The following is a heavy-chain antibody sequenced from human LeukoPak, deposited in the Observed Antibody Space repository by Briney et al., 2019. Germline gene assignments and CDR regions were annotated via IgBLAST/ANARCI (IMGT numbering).Heavy chain of an antibody. Sequence: PSETLSLTCTVSGGSISSSSYYWGWIRQPPGKGLEWIGSIYYSGSTYYNPSLKSRVTLSVDTSKNQFSLKLSSVTAADTAVYYCARDERDGRGVLYNWFDPWGQGTLVTVSS. CDR2: IYYSGST. V-gene: IGHV4-39*07. CDR3: ARDERDGRGVLYNWFDP. J-gene: IGHJ5*02. CDR1: GGSISSSSYY. D-gene: IGHD2-8*02.